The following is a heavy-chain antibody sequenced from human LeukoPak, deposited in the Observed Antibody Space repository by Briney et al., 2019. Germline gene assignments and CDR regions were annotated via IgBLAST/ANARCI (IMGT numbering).Heavy chain of an antibody. Sequence: SETLSLTCPVYGGSFSGYYWSWIRQPPGKGLEWIGEINHSGSTNYNPSLKSRVTISVDTSKNQFSLELSSVTAADTAVYYCARGLGGIAVAGIDYWGQGTLVTVSS. V-gene: IGHV4-34*01. J-gene: IGHJ4*02. CDR1: GGSFSGYY. CDR3: ARGLGGIAVAGIDY. D-gene: IGHD6-19*01. CDR2: INHSGST.